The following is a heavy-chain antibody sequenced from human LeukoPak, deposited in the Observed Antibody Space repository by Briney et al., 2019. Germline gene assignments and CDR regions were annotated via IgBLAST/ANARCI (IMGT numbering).Heavy chain of an antibody. CDR2: TYYRSKWYN. Sequence: SQTLSLTCAISGDSVSSINACWNWIRQSPSRGLEWLGRTYYRSKWYNDYAVSVKSRITINPDTSKNQFSLQLNSVTPEDTAVYYCARGGFGELYWYFDLWGRGTLVTVSS. V-gene: IGHV6-1*01. J-gene: IGHJ2*01. D-gene: IGHD3-10*01. CDR1: GDSVSSINAC. CDR3: ARGGFGELYWYFDL.